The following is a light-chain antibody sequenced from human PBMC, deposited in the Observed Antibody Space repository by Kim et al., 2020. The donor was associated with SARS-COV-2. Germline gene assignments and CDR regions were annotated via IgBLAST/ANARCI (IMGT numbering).Light chain of an antibody. J-gene: IGKJ1*01. V-gene: IGKV3-15*01. Sequence: SPGESAPLSCRASQSVSSHLAWYQQKPGQAPRLLIYGASTRATGIPARFSGSGSGTDFTLTIGSLQSEDFATYYCQQYNNWPPWTFGQGTKVDIK. CDR1: QSVSSH. CDR3: QQYNNWPPWT. CDR2: GAS.